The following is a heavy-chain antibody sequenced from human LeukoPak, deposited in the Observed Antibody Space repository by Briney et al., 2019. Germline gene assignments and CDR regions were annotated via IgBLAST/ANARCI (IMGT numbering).Heavy chain of an antibody. V-gene: IGHV4-59*01. D-gene: IGHD3-22*01. J-gene: IGHJ4*02. CDR1: GGSISSYY. CDR2: IYYSGST. CDR3: ARARTDDSSGYYYLGGYYFDY. Sequence: SETLSLTCTVSGGSISSYYWSWIRQPPGKGLEWIGYIYYSGSTNYNPSLKSRVTISVDTSKNQFSLKLSSVTAADTAVYYCARARTDDSSGYYYLGGYYFDYWGQGTLVTVSS.